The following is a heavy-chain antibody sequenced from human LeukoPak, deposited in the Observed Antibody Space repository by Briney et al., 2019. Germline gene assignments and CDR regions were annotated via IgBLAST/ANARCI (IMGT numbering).Heavy chain of an antibody. CDR3: ARDFHIYGNAFHI. J-gene: IGHJ3*02. Sequence: SETLSLTCTVSGGSISSSSYYWGWIRQSPGKGLEWFGCVYYSGSTYHNPSLKSRVTISVDTSQNQFSLKLNSVTAADTALYYCARDFHIYGNAFHIWGLGSMVTVSS. CDR2: VYYSGST. V-gene: IGHV4-39*07. D-gene: IGHD1-26*01. CDR1: GGSISSSSYY.